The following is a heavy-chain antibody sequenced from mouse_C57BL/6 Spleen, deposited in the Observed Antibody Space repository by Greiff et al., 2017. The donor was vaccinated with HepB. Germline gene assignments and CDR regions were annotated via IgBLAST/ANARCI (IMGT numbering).Heavy chain of an antibody. V-gene: IGHV6-6*01. D-gene: IGHD1-1*01. CDR1: RFTFSDAW. CDR3: TRSSITTVVFDY. J-gene: IGHJ2*01. CDR2: IRNKANNHAT. Sequence: EVKLQESGGGLVQPGGSMKLSCAASRFTFSDAWMDWVRQSPEKGLEWVAEIRNKANNHATYYAESVKGRFTISRDDSKSSVYLQMNSLRAEDTGIYYCTRSSITTVVFDYWGQGTTLTVSS.